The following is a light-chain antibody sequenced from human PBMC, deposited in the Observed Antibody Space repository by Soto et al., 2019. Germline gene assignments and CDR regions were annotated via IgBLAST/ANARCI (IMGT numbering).Light chain of an antibody. CDR3: QQSHSTPLT. V-gene: IGKV1-39*01. CDR1: MRISNY. J-gene: IGKJ4*01. Sequence: DIQLIQSPSSLSASVGDRVTITCRAKMRISNYLNWYQQRPGKAPKLLISGASTLQSGVPSRFSGSGSGADFTLTISSLQTDDSATYYCQQSHSTPLTFGGGTKLEIK. CDR2: GAS.